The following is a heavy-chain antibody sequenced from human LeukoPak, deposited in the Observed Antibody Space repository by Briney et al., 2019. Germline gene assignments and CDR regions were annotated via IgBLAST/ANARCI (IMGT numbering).Heavy chain of an antibody. J-gene: IGHJ6*03. Sequence: GGSLRLSCETSGFSFSTYWMSWVRQAPGKGLEWVAFIRYDGSNKYDADSVKGRFTISRDNSKNTLYLQMNSLRVEDTAVYYCAKDHYYGSGSYYNDNYMDVWGKGTTVTISS. CDR1: GFSFSTYW. CDR2: IRYDGSNK. V-gene: IGHV3-30*02. D-gene: IGHD3-10*01. CDR3: AKDHYYGSGSYYNDNYMDV.